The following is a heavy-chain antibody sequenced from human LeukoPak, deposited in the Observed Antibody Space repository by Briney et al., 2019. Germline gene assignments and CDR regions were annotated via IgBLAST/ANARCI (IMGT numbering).Heavy chain of an antibody. CDR3: ARDRETIDY. D-gene: IGHD1-1*01. Sequence: SETLSLTCTVSGDSISSGNFCWSWIRQPPGRRLEWIGCVYNSGSTNDNPSLKCRVTISVDTSKNQFSLNLESVTDADAAVYYCARDRETIDYWGQGAQVTVSS. CDR1: GDSISSGNFC. V-gene: IGHV4-61*01. J-gene: IGHJ4*02. CDR2: VYNSGST.